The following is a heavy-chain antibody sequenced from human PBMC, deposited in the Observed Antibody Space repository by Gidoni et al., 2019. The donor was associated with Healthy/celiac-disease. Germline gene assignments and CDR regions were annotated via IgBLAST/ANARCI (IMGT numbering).Heavy chain of an antibody. CDR3: AKAIAWGSGSPPGH. V-gene: IGHV3-23*01. CDR1: GFTFSSYA. D-gene: IGHD6-19*01. CDR2: ISGSGGST. J-gene: IGHJ4*02. Sequence: EVQLLESGGGLVQPGGSLRLSCSASGFTFSSYAMSWVRQAPGKGLEWVSAISGSGGSTYYADSVKGRFTISRDNSKNTLYRQMNSLRAEDTAVYYCAKAIAWGSGSPPGHWGQGTLVTVSS.